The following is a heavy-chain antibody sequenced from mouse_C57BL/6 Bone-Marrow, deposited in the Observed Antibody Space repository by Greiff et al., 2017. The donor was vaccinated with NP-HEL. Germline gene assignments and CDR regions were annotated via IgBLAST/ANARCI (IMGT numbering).Heavy chain of an antibody. V-gene: IGHV1-80*01. CDR2: IYPGDGDT. CDR1: GYAFSSYW. CDR3: ARRATTAWYFDV. J-gene: IGHJ1*03. Sequence: VQLQQSGAELVKPGASVKISCKASGYAFSSYWMNWVKQRPGKGLEWIGQIYPGDGDTNYNGKFKGKATLTADKSSSTAYMQLSSLTSEDSAVYFGARRATTAWYFDVWGTGTTVTVAS. D-gene: IGHD1-2*01.